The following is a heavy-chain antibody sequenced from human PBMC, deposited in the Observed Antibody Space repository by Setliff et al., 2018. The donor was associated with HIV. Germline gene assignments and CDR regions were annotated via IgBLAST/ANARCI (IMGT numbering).Heavy chain of an antibody. Sequence: PGESLKISCKASGYSFTTNWIGWVRQLPGKGLEWMGIIYPSDSDTRYSPSFQGHVTISADKSIITAYLQLSSLKASDTAMYYCARADSGDYSAFDLWGQGTLVTVSS. CDR2: IYPSDSDT. CDR1: GYSFTTNW. D-gene: IGHD1-26*01. V-gene: IGHV5-51*01. CDR3: ARADSGDYSAFDL. J-gene: IGHJ5*02.